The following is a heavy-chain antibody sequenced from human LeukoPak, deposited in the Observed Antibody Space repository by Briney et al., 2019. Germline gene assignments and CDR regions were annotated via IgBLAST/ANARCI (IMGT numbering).Heavy chain of an antibody. CDR1: GFSFSSYG. V-gene: IGHV3-33*01. CDR3: ARNQDYGGFDF. Sequence: GRSLRLSCAASGFSFSSYGMHWVRQAPGKGLEWVAVIWYDGSNKYYADSVKGRFTVSRDNSKNTLYLQMNSLRVDDTAMYYCARNQDYGGFDFWGQGTLVTVSS. D-gene: IGHD4-23*01. J-gene: IGHJ4*02. CDR2: IWYDGSNK.